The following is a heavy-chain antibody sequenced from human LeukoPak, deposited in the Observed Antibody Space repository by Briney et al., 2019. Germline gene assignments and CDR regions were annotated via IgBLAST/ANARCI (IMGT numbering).Heavy chain of an antibody. CDR2: INHSGST. CDR3: AREGRYRYGYNEYHLYMDI. Sequence: SSETLSLTCAVYGGSFSGYYWSWIRQPPGKGLERIGEINHSGSTNYNPSLKSRVTIPVDTPKNQFSLKLSSVTAAETAVYYCAREGRYRYGYNEYHLYMDIWGKGTTVTVSS. J-gene: IGHJ6*03. D-gene: IGHD5-18*01. CDR1: GGSFSGYY. V-gene: IGHV4-34*01.